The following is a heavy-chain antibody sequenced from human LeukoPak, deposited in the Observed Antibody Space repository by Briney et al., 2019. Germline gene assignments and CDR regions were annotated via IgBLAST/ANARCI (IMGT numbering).Heavy chain of an antibody. J-gene: IGHJ6*03. CDR1: GGSFSGYY. CDR3: ARDLFGVDYYYYYMDV. V-gene: IGHV4-4*08. D-gene: IGHD3-3*01. Sequence: SETLSLTCAVYGGSFSGYYWSWIRQPPGKGLEWIGRIYTSGSTNYNPSLKSRVTISVDTSKNQFSLKLSSVTAADTAVYYCARDLFGVDYYYYYMDVWGKGTTVTVSS. CDR2: IYTSGST.